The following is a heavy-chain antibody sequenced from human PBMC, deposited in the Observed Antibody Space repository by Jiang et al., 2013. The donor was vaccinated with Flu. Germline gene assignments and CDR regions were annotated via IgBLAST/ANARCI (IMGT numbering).Heavy chain of an antibody. J-gene: IGHJ6*02. CDR2: ISYDGSNK. CDR3: AKDCSDYGDYPDYYYYGMDV. CDR1: GFTFSSYG. D-gene: IGHD4-17*01. V-gene: IGHV3-30*18. Sequence: QLVESGGGVVQPGRSLRLSCAASGFTFSSYGMHWVRQAPGKGLEWVAVISYDGSNKYYADSVKGRFTISRDNSKNTLYLQMNSLRAEDTAVYYCAKDCSDYGDYPDYYYYGMDVWGQGTTVTVSS.